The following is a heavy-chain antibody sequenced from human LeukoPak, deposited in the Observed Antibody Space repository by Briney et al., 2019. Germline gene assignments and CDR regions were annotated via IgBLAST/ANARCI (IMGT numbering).Heavy chain of an antibody. CDR3: ARLFSSGWPFDY. J-gene: IGHJ4*02. CDR2: INPNSGGT. CDR1: GYTFTGYY. Sequence: GASVKVSCKASGYTFTGYYMHWVRQAPGQGLEWMGWINPNSGGTNYAQKFRGRVTMTRDTSISTAYMELSRLRSDDTAVYYCARLFSSGWPFDYWGQGTLVTVSS. D-gene: IGHD6-19*01. V-gene: IGHV1-2*02.